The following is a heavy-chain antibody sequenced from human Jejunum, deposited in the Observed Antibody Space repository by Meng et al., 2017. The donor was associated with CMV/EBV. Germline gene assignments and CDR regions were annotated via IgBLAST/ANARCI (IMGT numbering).Heavy chain of an antibody. Sequence: LRLSCAASGFTFSSYWMHWVRQAPGEGLVWVSRISSDGSSTSYADSVKGRFTISRDNAKNTLYLQMNSLRAEDTAVYYCASNRGYWGQGTLVTVSS. CDR1: GFTFSSYW. CDR3: ASNRGY. J-gene: IGHJ4*02. CDR2: ISSDGSST. V-gene: IGHV3-74*01.